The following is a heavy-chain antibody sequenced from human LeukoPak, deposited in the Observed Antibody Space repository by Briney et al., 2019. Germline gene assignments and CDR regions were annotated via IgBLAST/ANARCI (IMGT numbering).Heavy chain of an antibody. CDR2: ISNSGGRT. CDR3: AKVGDTAMSMDY. V-gene: IGHV3-23*01. Sequence: PGGSLRLSCAASGFTFSSYAMSWVRQAPGKGLEWVSSISNSGGRTFYTDSVKGRFTISRDNSKITLYLQMNSLRAEDTAVYYCAKVGDTAMSMDYWGQGTLVTVSS. D-gene: IGHD5-18*01. J-gene: IGHJ4*02. CDR1: GFTFSSYA.